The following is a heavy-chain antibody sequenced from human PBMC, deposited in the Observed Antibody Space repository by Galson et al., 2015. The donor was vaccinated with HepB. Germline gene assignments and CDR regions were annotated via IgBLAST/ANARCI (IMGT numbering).Heavy chain of an antibody. V-gene: IGHV3-30-3*01. CDR1: GFTFSDYA. J-gene: IGHJ3*01. Sequence: SLRLSCAASGFTFSDYAMHWVRQDPGKGLEWVALILYDGSNKYFADSVKGRFTISRDNSKNTLYLQMNSLRAEDTALYYCAREGYYGYAFDLWGQGTMVTVSS. CDR3: AREGYYGYAFDL. CDR2: ILYDGSNK. D-gene: IGHD3-22*01.